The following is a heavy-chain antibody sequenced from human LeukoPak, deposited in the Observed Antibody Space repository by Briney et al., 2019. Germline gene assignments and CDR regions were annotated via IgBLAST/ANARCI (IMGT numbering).Heavy chain of an antibody. J-gene: IGHJ5*02. D-gene: IGHD3-3*01. V-gene: IGHV1-18*01. CDR3: ARDQKGELFGVVIGSGPPNWFDP. CDR1: GYTFTSYG. Sequence: ASVKVSCKASGYTFTSYGISWVRQAPGQGLEWMGWISAYNGNTNYAQKLQGRVTTTTDTSTSTAYMELRSLRSDDTAVYYCARDQKGELFGVVIGSGPPNWFDPWGQGTLVTVSS. CDR2: ISAYNGNT.